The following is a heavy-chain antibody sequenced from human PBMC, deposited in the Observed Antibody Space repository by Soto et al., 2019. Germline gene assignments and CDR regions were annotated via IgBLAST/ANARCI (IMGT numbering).Heavy chain of an antibody. Sequence: QLHLQESGPGLVKPPETLSLTCTVSGGSISSTSYSWGWFRQPPGRGLEWIGSLSYGGSALYNPYLWSRFIISIDTSNNQLSLKLSSVSAADAAVYYCARQGREFGSSRTFDYWGQGTLVNVSS. J-gene: IGHJ4*02. CDR1: GGSISSTSYS. CDR2: LSYGGSA. V-gene: IGHV4-39*01. CDR3: ARQGREFGSSRTFDY. D-gene: IGHD2-15*01.